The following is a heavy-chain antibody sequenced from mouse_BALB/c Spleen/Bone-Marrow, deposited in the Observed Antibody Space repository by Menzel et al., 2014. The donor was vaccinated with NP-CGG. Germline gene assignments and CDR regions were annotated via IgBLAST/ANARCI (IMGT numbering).Heavy chain of an antibody. Sequence: VHLVESGPQVVRPGASVKISCKASGYSFTSYWMHWVKQRPGQGLEWIGMIDPSDSVTRLNQKFKDKATLTVDKSSSTAYMQLSSPTSEDSAVYYCARVGLRLPYYFDYWGQGTTLTVSS. D-gene: IGHD1-2*01. CDR2: IDPSDSVT. CDR3: ARVGLRLPYYFDY. J-gene: IGHJ2*01. V-gene: IGHV1-74*04. CDR1: GYSFTSYW.